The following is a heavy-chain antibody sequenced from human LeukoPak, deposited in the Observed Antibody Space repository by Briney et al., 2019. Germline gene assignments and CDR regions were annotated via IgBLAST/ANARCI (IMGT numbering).Heavy chain of an antibody. V-gene: IGHV3-23*01. D-gene: IGHD3-22*01. J-gene: IGHJ4*02. Sequence: GGSLRLSCTASGFPFSAYAMSWVRLAPGKGLDWVSGINVGGDRTYYADSVKGRFTISRDNSRNTLYLQMSGLRADDTAVYYCAKETRETRLANYFYDSSGYSNIDSWDQGTLVIVSA. CDR3: AKETRETRLANYFYDSSGYSNIDS. CDR2: INVGGDRT. CDR1: GFPFSAYA.